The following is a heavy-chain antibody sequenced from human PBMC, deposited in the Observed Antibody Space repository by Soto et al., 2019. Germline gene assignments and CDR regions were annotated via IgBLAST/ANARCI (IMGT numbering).Heavy chain of an antibody. CDR1: GFTFITYS. J-gene: IGHJ4*02. V-gene: IGHV3-48*02. CDR3: ARVDYGSRPSDY. D-gene: IGHD3-10*01. CDR2: ISSSSSTR. Sequence: GGSLRLSCAASGFTFITYSMNWVRKAPGKGLEWVSYISSSSSTRYYADSVKGRFTISRDNAKNSLYLQMNSLRDEDTAVYYCARVDYGSRPSDYWGQGTLVTVSS.